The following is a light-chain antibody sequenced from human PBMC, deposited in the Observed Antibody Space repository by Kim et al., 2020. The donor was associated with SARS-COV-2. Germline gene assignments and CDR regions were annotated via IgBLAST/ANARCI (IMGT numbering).Light chain of an antibody. CDR2: KAS. V-gene: IGKV1-5*03. J-gene: IGKJ2*01. CDR1: QSISSW. Sequence: ASVGDRVTITCRASQSISSWLAWYQQNPGKAPKLLIYKASSLESGVPSRFSGSGSGTEFTLTISSLQPDDFATYYCQQYHSYPYTFGQGTKLEI. CDR3: QQYHSYPYT.